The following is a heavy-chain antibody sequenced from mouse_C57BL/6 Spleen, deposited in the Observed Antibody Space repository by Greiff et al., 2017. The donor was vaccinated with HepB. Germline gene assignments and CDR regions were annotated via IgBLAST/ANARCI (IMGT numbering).Heavy chain of an antibody. CDR2: ISSGGDYI. CDR3: TREGSTMVTTGFAY. D-gene: IGHD2-2*01. V-gene: IGHV5-9-1*02. CDR1: GFTFSSYA. J-gene: IGHJ3*01. Sequence: EVQLVESGEGLVKPGGSLKLSCAASGFTFSSYAMSWVRQTPEKRLEWVAYISSGGDYIYYADTVKGRFTISRDNARNTLYLQMSSLKSEDTAMYYCTREGSTMVTTGFAYWGQGTLVTVSA.